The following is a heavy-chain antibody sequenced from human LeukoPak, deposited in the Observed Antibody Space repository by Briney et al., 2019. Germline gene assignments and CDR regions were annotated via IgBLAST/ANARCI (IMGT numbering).Heavy chain of an antibody. CDR1: GGSISSGDYY. D-gene: IGHD6-13*01. Sequence: SETLSLTCTVSGGSISSGDYYWSWIRQPPGKGLEWIGYIYYSGSTYYNPSLKSRVTISVDTSKNQFSLKLSSVTAADTAVYYCARHSSWYINWFDPWGQGTLVTVSS. V-gene: IGHV4-30-4*01. CDR2: IYYSGST. CDR3: ARHSSWYINWFDP. J-gene: IGHJ5*02.